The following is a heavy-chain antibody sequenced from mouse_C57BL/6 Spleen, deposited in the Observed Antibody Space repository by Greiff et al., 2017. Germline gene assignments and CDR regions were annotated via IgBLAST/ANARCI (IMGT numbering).Heavy chain of an antibody. CDR2: ILPGSGST. CDR3: ESYSCEYGRAWCAY. Sequence: HVQLQQSGADLMQPGASVKLSCKATGYTFTGYWIEWVKQRPGHGLEWIGEILPGSGSTNYNEKFKGKATFTADTASNAANMQLSSLTTEDSAIYDCESYSCEYGRAWCAYWGQGTLVTVSA. CDR1: GYTFTGYW. D-gene: IGHD5-1*01. V-gene: IGHV1-9*01. J-gene: IGHJ3*01.